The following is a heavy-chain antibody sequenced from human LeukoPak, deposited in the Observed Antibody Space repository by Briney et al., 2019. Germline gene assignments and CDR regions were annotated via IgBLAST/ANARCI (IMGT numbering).Heavy chain of an antibody. CDR1: GGSISSYY. D-gene: IGHD3-22*01. CDR3: ARGQYYDSSGYPVGMDV. J-gene: IGHJ6*04. CDR2: INHSGST. V-gene: IGHV4-34*01. Sequence: SETLSLTCTVSGGSISSYYWSWIRQPPGKGLEWIGEINHSGSTNYNPSLKSRVTISVDTSKNQFSLKLSSVTAADTAVYYCARGQYYDSSGYPVGMDVWGKGTTVTVSS.